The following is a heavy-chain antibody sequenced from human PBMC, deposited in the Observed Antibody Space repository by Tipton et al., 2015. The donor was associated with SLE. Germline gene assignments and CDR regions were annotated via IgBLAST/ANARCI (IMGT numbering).Heavy chain of an antibody. CDR3: ARLTGFCSATSCHFSTHWFDP. J-gene: IGHJ5*02. CDR1: GYTFKGHW. Sequence: VQLVQSGAEVKKPGESLKISCKASGYTFKGHWIGWMRQMPGKGLELMGIIYPDDSNTKYSPSFQGQVTMSVDKSISTAYLEWNGLKASDTAIYYCARLTGFCSATSCHFSTHWFDPWGQGTLVTVSS. CDR2: IYPDDSNT. V-gene: IGHV5-51*01. D-gene: IGHD2-2*01.